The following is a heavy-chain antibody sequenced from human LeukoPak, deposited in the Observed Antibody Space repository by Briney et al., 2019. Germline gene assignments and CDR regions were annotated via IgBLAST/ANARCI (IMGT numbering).Heavy chain of an antibody. Sequence: ASVKVSCKASGYTFTSYYMHWVRQAPGQGLEWMGLINPSGGSTSYAQKFQGRVTMTRDTSTSTVYMELSSLRSEDTAVYYCARDRITMVRRPANWFDPWGQGTLVTVSS. J-gene: IGHJ5*02. V-gene: IGHV1-46*01. CDR1: GYTFTSYY. D-gene: IGHD3-10*01. CDR3: ARDRITMVRRPANWFDP. CDR2: INPSGGST.